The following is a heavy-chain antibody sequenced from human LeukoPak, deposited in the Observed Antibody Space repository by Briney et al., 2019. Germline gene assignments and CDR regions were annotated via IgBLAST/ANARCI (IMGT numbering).Heavy chain of an antibody. CDR3: ASSYGGNSLGIGPYYYGMDV. D-gene: IGHD4-23*01. Sequence: GASVKVSCKASGGTFSSYAISWVRQAPGQGLEWMGRIIPILGIANYAQKFQGRVTITADKSTSTAYIELSSLRSEDTAVYYRASSYGGNSLGIGPYYYGMDVWGQGTTVTVSS. CDR2: IIPILGIA. CDR1: GGTFSSYA. J-gene: IGHJ6*02. V-gene: IGHV1-69*04.